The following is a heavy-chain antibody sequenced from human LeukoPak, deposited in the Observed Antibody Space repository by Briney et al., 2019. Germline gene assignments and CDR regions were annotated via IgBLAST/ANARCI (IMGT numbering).Heavy chain of an antibody. CDR2: IIPIFGTA. J-gene: IGHJ5*02. CDR3: ARGVAGLNWFDP. Sequence: GSSVKVSCKASGGTFISYAISWVRQAPGQGLEWMGGIIPIFGTANYAQKFQGRVTITADESTSTAYMELSSLRSEDTAVYYCARGVAGLNWFDPWGQGTLVTISS. D-gene: IGHD1-14*01. V-gene: IGHV1-69*01. CDR1: GGTFISYA.